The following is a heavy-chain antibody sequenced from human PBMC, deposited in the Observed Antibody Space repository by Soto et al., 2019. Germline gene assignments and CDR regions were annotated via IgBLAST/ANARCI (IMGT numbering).Heavy chain of an antibody. Sequence: EVQLLESGGGLVQPGGSLRLSCAASGFTFSNYAMSWVRQAPGKGLEWVSSIRGSGGSTYYADSVKGRFAISRDNSKNALYLQMNSLRADDAAVYYCAKDGRIVPTTTGRFDPWGQGTLVTVSS. CDR2: IRGSGGST. J-gene: IGHJ5*02. CDR3: AKDGRIVPTTTGRFDP. V-gene: IGHV3-23*01. CDR1: GFTFSNYA. D-gene: IGHD5-12*01.